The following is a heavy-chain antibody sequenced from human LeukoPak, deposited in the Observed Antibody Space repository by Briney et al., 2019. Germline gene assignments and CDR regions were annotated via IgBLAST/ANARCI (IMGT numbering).Heavy chain of an antibody. CDR1: GYTFTSYG. CDR2: ISAYNGNT. CDR3: ARGPGPYYDFWSGYPY. V-gene: IGHV1-18*01. J-gene: IGHJ4*02. D-gene: IGHD3-3*01. Sequence: ASVTVSCKPSGYTFTSYGISWVRQAPGQGLEWMGWISAYNGNTNYAQKLQGRVTMTTDTSTSTAYMELRSLRSDDTAVYYCARGPGPYYDFWSGYPYWGQGTLVTVSS.